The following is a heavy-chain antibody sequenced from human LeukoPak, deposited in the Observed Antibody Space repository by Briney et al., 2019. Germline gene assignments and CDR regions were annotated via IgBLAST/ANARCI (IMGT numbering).Heavy chain of an antibody. CDR2: ISYDGSNK. D-gene: IGHD1-26*01. V-gene: IGHV3-30-3*01. CDR3: ARHRGMVGATRDAFDI. J-gene: IGHJ3*02. CDR1: GFTFSSYA. Sequence: QPGGSLRLSCAASGFTFSSYAMHWVRQAPGKGLGWVAVISYDGSNKYYADSVKGRFTISRDNSKNTLYLQMNSLRAEDTAVYYCARHRGMVGATRDAFDIWGQGTMVTISS.